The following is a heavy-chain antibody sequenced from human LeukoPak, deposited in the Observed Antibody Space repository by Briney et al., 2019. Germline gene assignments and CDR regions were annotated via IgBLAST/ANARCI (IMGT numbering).Heavy chain of an antibody. CDR2: IFSRGLP. CDR1: VDSSNNFY. Sequence: SETLSLTCTFSVDSSNNFYWNWMRQPAGTGLEWIRRIFSRGLPNYNPSLISRVSMSVDTSKKQFSLKLTSVTAADSAVYYCARGREYGDFLDSWGQGTLVTVSS. J-gene: IGHJ4*02. D-gene: IGHD4-17*01. CDR3: ARGREYGDFLDS. V-gene: IGHV4-4*07.